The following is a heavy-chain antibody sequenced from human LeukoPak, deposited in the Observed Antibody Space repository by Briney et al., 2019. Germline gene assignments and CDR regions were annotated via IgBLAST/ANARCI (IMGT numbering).Heavy chain of an antibody. Sequence: SETLSLTCTVSGGSISSYYWSWIRQPPGKGLEWIGYIYYSGSNNYNPSLKSRVTISVDTSKNQFSLKLSSVTAADTAVYYCARGLDTNDWSDAFDIWGQGTMVTVSS. J-gene: IGHJ3*02. V-gene: IGHV4-59*12. CDR1: GGSISSYY. D-gene: IGHD2-21*01. CDR2: IYYSGSN. CDR3: ARGLDTNDWSDAFDI.